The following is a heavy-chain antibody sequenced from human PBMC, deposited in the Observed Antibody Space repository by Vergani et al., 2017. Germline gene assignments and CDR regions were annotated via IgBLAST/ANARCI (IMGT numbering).Heavy chain of an antibody. J-gene: IGHJ3*02. CDR1: GGSFSSYY. D-gene: IGHD3-22*01. V-gene: IGHV4-34*11. CDR3: ARSYYDSSGYYFASAFDI. Sequence: QVQLQQWGAGLLKPSETLSLTCAVYGGSFSSYYWSWIRQPPGKGLEWIGYIYYSGSTNYNPSLKSRVTISVDTSKNQFSLKLSSVTAADTAVYYCARSYYDSSGYYFASAFDIWGQGTMVTVSS. CDR2: IYYSGST.